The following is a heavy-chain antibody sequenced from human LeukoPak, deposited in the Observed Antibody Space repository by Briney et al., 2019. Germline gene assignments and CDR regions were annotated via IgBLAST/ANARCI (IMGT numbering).Heavy chain of an antibody. Sequence: GGSPRLSCAAPGFTFSTHAMRWVRDAQGRGLEWVSAITISVVRTYYADSVKGRFTISRDNSNNRVYLQMNSLRAEDTAVYYGYCSGGSCYSINWFDPWGQGTLVTVSS. CDR1: GFTFSTHA. CDR2: ITISVVRT. D-gene: IGHD2-15*01. V-gene: IGHV3-23*01. CDR3: YCSGGSCYSINWFDP. J-gene: IGHJ5*02.